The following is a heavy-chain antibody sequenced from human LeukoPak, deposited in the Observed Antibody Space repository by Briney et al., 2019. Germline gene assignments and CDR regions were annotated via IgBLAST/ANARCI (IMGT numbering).Heavy chain of an antibody. Sequence: PGGSLRLSCAASGFTVSNNYINWVRQAPGKGLEWVSLIYGSGSADYADSVKGRFTISRDNSMNTVYLQMNSLRAEDTAVYYCARINFGDDHWGQGTLVTVSS. J-gene: IGHJ4*02. CDR3: ARINFGDDH. V-gene: IGHV3-66*01. CDR2: IYGSGSA. CDR1: GFTVSNNY. D-gene: IGHD4-17*01.